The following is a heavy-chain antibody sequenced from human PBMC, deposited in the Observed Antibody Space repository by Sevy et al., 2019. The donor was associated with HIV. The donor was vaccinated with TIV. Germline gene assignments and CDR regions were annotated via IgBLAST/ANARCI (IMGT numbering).Heavy chain of an antibody. J-gene: IGHJ6*04. CDR2: INEDGSDK. Sequence: GGSLRLSCAASGFTFSSYGMNWVRQAPGKGLEWVSNINEDGSDKYYVDSVKGRFTISRDKAQNPLYLEMNSLRAEDTAVYYCARWDVWGKAPTATVSS. CDR1: GFTFSSYG. CDR3: ARWDV. V-gene: IGHV3-7*01.